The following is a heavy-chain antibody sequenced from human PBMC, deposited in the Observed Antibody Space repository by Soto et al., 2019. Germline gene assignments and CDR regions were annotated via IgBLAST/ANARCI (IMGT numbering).Heavy chain of an antibody. CDR3: ARGQWRAVGFGERYYYMDV. CDR2: INHSGST. V-gene: IGHV4-34*01. D-gene: IGHD3-10*01. CDR1: GGSFSGYY. Sequence: PSETLSLTCAVYGGSFSGYYWSWIRQPPGKGLEWIGEINHSGSTNYNLSLKSRVTISVDTSKNQFSLKLSSVTAADTAMYYCARGQWRAVGFGERYYYMDVWGKATTVTVSS. J-gene: IGHJ6*03.